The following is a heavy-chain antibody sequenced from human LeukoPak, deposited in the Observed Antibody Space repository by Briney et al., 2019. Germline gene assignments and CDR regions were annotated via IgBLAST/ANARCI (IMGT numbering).Heavy chain of an antibody. D-gene: IGHD2-2*01. CDR2: MYTSGCT. J-gene: IGHJ6*03. Sequence: SETLSLTCTVSGGSISSFYWSWIRQPAGKGLEWIGRMYTSGCTNYNPSLKSRVTMSVDTSKNQFSLKLSSVTAADTAVYYCARDWVVPAATPFYYYYYYMDVWGKGTTVTVSS. CDR3: ARDWVVPAATPFYYYYYYMDV. CDR1: GGSISSFY. V-gene: IGHV4-4*07.